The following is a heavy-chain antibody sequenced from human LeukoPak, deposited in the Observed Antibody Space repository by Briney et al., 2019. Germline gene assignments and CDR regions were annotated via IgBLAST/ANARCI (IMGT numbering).Heavy chain of an antibody. CDR2: ISSSSSYI. J-gene: IGHJ4*02. CDR3: ARMGTTALAFDY. CDR1: GFTFDDYG. D-gene: IGHD4-17*01. V-gene: IGHV3-21*01. Sequence: GGSLRLSCAASGFTFDDYGMSWVRQAPGKGLEWVSSISSSSSYIYYADSVKGRFTISRDNAKNSLYLQMNSLRAEDTAVYYCARMGTTALAFDYWGQGTLVTVSS.